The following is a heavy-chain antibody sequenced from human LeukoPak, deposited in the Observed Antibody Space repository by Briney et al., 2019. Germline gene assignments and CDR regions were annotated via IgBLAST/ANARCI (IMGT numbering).Heavy chain of an antibody. J-gene: IGHJ6*02. Sequence: ASVKVSCKVSGYTLTELSIHWVRQAPGKGLEWMGGFDPEDGETIYAQKFQGRVTMTEDTSTATAYMELSSLRSEDTAVYYCATGTNAYYYGMDVWGQGTTVTVSS. CDR3: ATGTNAYYYGMDV. V-gene: IGHV1-24*01. CDR1: GYTLTELS. CDR2: FDPEDGET. D-gene: IGHD1-1*01.